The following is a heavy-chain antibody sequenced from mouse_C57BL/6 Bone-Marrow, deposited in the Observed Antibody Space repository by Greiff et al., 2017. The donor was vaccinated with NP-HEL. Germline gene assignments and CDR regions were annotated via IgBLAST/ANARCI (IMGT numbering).Heavy chain of an antibody. CDR3: ARSDGSSYGYFDV. CDR1: GYSFTSYY. V-gene: IGHV1-66*01. D-gene: IGHD1-1*01. Sequence: VKLQESGPELVKPGASVKISCKASGYSFTSYYIHWVKQRPGQGLEWIGWIYPGSGNTKYIEKFKGKATLTADTSSSTAYMQLSSLTSEDSAVYYCARSDGSSYGYFDVWGTGTTVTVSS. CDR2: IYPGSGNT. J-gene: IGHJ1*03.